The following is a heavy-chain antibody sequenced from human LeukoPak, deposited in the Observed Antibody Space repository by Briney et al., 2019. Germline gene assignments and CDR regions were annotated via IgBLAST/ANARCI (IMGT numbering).Heavy chain of an antibody. J-gene: IGHJ4*02. CDR1: GGSFSGYY. Sequence: PSETLSLTCAVYGGSFSGYYWSWIRQPPGKGLEWIGEINHSGSTNYNPSLKSRVTISVDTSKNQFSLKLRSVTAADTAVYYCARALTRGYCTGGVCYRSPGCYDYWGQGTLVTVSS. D-gene: IGHD2-8*02. CDR3: ARALTRGYCTGGVCYRSPGCYDY. V-gene: IGHV4-34*01. CDR2: INHSGST.